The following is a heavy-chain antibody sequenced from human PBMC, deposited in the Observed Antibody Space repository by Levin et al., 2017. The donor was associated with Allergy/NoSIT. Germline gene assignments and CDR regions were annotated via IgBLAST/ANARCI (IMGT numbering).Heavy chain of an antibody. V-gene: IGHV4-31*03. CDR3: ARDLRVGDPSYYYYYYMDV. D-gene: IGHD4-17*01. CDR2: IYYSGST. Sequence: SETLSLTCTVSGGSISSGGYYWSWIRQHPGKGLEWIGYIYYSGSTYYNPSLKSRVTISVDTSKNPFSLKLSSVTAADTAVYYCARDLRVGDPSYYYYYYMDVWGKGTTVTVSS. CDR1: GGSISSGGYY. J-gene: IGHJ6*03.